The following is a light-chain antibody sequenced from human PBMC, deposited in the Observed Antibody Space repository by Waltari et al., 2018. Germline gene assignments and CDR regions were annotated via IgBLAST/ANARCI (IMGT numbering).Light chain of an antibody. V-gene: IGLV2-14*03. CDR2: GVS. CDR1: SSDVGGYNF. Sequence: QSALTQPASVSGSPGQSTTISCTGTSSDVGGYNFVSWYQQHPGKAPKLMIYGVSNRPSGVSSRFSGSKSGNTASLTISGLQAEDEADYYCNSYTSSYTYVFGTGTKVTVL. J-gene: IGLJ1*01. CDR3: NSYTSSYTYV.